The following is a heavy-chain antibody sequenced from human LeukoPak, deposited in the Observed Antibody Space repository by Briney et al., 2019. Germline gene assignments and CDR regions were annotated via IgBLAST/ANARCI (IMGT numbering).Heavy chain of an antibody. V-gene: IGHV3-23*01. CDR2: LSGSGGST. CDR3: AKHYPGRTFFDIAFDI. J-gene: IGHJ3*02. Sequence: GGSLRLSCAASGFTFSNYAMSWVRQAPGKGLEWVSGLSGSGGSTDYADSVKGRYTISRDNSKNTLYLQMNSLSAEDTAVYYCAKHYPGRTFFDIAFDIWGQGTLVTVSS. D-gene: IGHD3-3*01. CDR1: GFTFSNYA.